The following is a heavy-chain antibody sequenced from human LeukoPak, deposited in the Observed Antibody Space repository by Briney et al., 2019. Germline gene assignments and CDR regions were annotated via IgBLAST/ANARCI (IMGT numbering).Heavy chain of an antibody. CDR2: ISYDGSNK. CDR1: GFTFRSYA. J-gene: IGHJ4*02. CDR3: ARDPAPYSSGLGIDY. V-gene: IGHV3-30-3*01. Sequence: GGSLRLSCAASGFTFRSYAMHWVRQAPGKGLEWGAVISYDGSNKYYADSVKGRFTISRDNSKNTLYLQMNSLRAEDTAVYYCARDPAPYSSGLGIDYWGQGTLVTVSS. D-gene: IGHD6-19*01.